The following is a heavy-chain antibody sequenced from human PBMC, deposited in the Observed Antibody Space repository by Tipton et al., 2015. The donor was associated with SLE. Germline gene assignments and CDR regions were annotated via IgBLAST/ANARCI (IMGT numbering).Heavy chain of an antibody. V-gene: IGHV1-18*04. J-gene: IGHJ4*02. CDR1: GYTFIHYF. Sequence: QLVQSGAEVKKPGASVKISCRASGYTFIHYFIHWVRQAPGQGLEWMGWISAYNGHTNYAQKFQGRATMTTDTSTSTAYMELRSLRSDDTAVYYCARDVGYCSSTSCSYFDYWGQGTLVTVSS. CDR2: ISAYNGHT. D-gene: IGHD2-2*03. CDR3: ARDVGYCSSTSCSYFDY.